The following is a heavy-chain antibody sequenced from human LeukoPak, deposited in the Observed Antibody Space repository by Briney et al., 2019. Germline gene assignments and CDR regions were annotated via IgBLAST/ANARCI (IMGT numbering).Heavy chain of an antibody. CDR1: GFSITAYT. J-gene: IGHJ4*02. Sequence: SETLSLTCTVSGFSITAYTWNWIRQSPGKGLEWIGYISSSGRTDYNPSLKSRVTISLDTSKNQFSLILISLTAADTAVYYCARGSYGLFESWGRGTLVTVSS. D-gene: IGHD2-2*01. CDR2: ISSSGRT. CDR3: ARGSYGLFES. V-gene: IGHV4-59*01.